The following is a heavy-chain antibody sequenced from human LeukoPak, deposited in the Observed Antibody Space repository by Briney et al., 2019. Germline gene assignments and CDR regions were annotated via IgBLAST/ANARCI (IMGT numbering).Heavy chain of an antibody. V-gene: IGHV3-23*01. CDR1: GFTFSSHA. CDR3: AKDRPSSGGSCYPSVSYYYGMDV. J-gene: IGHJ6*02. CDR2: ISGSAGST. D-gene: IGHD2-15*01. Sequence: GGSLRLSCAASGFTFSSHAMSWGRQAPGKWLEWVSAISGSAGSTDYADSGKGRVTISRDNSKNTMYLQMNSMRAEDTAVYYCAKDRPSSGGSCYPSVSYYYGMDVWGQGTTVTVSS.